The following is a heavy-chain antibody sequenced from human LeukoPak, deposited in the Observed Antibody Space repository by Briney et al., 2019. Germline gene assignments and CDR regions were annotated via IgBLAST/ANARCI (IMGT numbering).Heavy chain of an antibody. CDR3: AKGWDNFYFYYYMDV. D-gene: IGHD1-26*01. CDR1: GFYSNDYA. Sequence: PGGSLRLSCAGSGFYSNDYARYAVSGGRQAPGKGLEWVSAISGTADTTKSADSVKGRFTISRDNSKTTLYLQMNSLRAEDTAVYYCAKGWDNFYFYYYMDVWGKGTMVTVSS. J-gene: IGHJ6*03. CDR2: ISGTADTT. V-gene: IGHV3-23*01.